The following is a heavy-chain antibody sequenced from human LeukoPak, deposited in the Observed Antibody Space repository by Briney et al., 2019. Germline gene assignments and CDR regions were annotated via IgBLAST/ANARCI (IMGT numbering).Heavy chain of an antibody. CDR3: ARRKGHCSSTSCYLDY. CDR2: IYSGGST. D-gene: IGHD2-2*01. CDR1: GFTVSSNY. J-gene: IGHJ4*02. V-gene: IGHV3-53*01. Sequence: PGGSLRLSCAASGFTVSSNYMSWVRQAPGKGLEWVSVIYSGGSTYYADSVKGRFTISRDNSKNTLYLQMNSLRAEDTAVYYCARRKGHCSSTSCYLDYWGQGTLVTVSS.